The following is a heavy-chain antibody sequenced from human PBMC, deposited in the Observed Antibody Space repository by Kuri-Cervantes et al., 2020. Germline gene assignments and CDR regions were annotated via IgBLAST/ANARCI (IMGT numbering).Heavy chain of an antibody. Sequence: GESLKISCAASGFTFSSYAMSWVRQAPGKGLEWVSAISGSGGSTYYADSVKGRFTISRDNSKNTLYLQMNSLKAEDTAVYYCAKMGYCSSTSCNQYAFGIWGQGTMVTVSS. D-gene: IGHD2-2*01. V-gene: IGHV3-23*01. J-gene: IGHJ3*02. CDR1: GFTFSSYA. CDR3: AKMGYCSSTSCNQYAFGI. CDR2: ISGSGGST.